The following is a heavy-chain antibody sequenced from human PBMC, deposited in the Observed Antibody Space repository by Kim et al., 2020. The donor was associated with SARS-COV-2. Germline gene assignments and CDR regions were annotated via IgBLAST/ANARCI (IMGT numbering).Heavy chain of an antibody. CDR3: ARIKAAASTGDAFDV. CDR2: ISYDGNNQ. J-gene: IGHJ3*01. CDR1: GFTLSSYA. D-gene: IGHD6-25*01. V-gene: IGHV3-30*04. Sequence: GGSLRLSCVASGFTLSSYAMHWVRQAPGKGLEWLAIISYDGNNQHYADSVRGRFTISRDISKNTLFLQMNSLRGDDTSTYYCARIKAAASTGDAFDVWGQGTMVIVSS.